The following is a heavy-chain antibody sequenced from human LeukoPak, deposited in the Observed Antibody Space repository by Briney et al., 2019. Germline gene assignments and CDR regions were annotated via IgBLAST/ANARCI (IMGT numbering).Heavy chain of an antibody. CDR3: ARVDKVQDAFDI. V-gene: IGHV4-4*07. CDR2: IYTSGST. Sequence: SETLSLTCTVSGGSISSYFWSWIRQPAGKGLEWIGRIYTSGSTYYNPSLKSRVTISVDTSKNQFSLKLSSVTAADTAVYYCARVDKVQDAFDIWGQGTMVTVSS. D-gene: IGHD4/OR15-4a*01. J-gene: IGHJ3*02. CDR1: GGSISSYF.